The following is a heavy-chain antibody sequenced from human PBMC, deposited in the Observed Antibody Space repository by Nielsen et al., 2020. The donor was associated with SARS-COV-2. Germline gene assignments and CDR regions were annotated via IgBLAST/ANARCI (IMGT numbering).Heavy chain of an antibody. D-gene: IGHD3-16*01. CDR2: IRPDNGNT. CDR1: GYTFTSYG. Sequence: ASVKVSCKASGYTFTSYGISWVRQAPGHGLDWLGWIRPDNGNTFYAQKFQGRVTVTTDSSTNTASMELRSLRSDDTVIYYCFRGTWGGDNWGQGTLVTVS. J-gene: IGHJ4*02. V-gene: IGHV1-18*01. CDR3: FRGTWGGDN.